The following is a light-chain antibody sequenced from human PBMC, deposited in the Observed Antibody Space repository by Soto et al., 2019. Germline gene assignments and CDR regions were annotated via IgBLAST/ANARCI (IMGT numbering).Light chain of an antibody. V-gene: IGKV3-20*01. J-gene: IGKJ1*01. CDR1: QSITNNY. CDR2: GAS. CDR3: QRYGTSTT. Sequence: EIVLTQSPVTLSLSPGERATLSFRASQSITNNYLAWYQQKPGRAHRLLIYGASSRATGIPVRFSGSGSGTDFTLTISRLEPEDFAVYYCQRYGTSTTFGQGTKVDI.